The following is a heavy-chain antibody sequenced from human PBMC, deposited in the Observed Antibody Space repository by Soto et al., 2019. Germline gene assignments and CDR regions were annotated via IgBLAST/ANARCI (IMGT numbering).Heavy chain of an antibody. CDR3: AKAYSNSWPNDWFDP. D-gene: IGHD6-13*01. Sequence: EVQLLESGGGWLQPGGSLRLSCAASGFTFSSYAMNWVRQAPGKGLEWVSGITGSGAGSYYSDSVKGRFTISRDNSKNTLYLQMNSLRAEDTAVYYCAKAYSNSWPNDWFDPLCQGTLVTVSS. V-gene: IGHV3-23*01. CDR2: ITGSGAGS. J-gene: IGHJ5*02. CDR1: GFTFSSYA.